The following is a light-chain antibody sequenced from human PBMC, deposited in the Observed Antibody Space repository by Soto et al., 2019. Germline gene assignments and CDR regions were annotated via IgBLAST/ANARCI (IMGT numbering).Light chain of an antibody. J-gene: IGLJ1*01. CDR2: DVS. CDR3: SSYTSSSTYV. V-gene: IGLV2-14*01. Sequence: QSALTQPASVSGSPGQSIAISCPGTSSDVGGYNYVSWYQQHPGKAPRLMVYDVSHRTSGVSNRFSGSKSGNTASLTISGFHAEVEADYYCSSYTSSSTYVFGTGTKLTVL. CDR1: SSDVGGYNY.